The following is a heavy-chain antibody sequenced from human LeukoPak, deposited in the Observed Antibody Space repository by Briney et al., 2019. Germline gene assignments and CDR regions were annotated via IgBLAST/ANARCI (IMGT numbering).Heavy chain of an antibody. CDR1: GGSISSYD. Sequence: PSETLSLTCTVSGGSISSYDWSWIRQPPGKGLEWIGYTYYSGSTNYNPSLKSRVTISVDTSKNQFSLKLSSVTAADTAVYYCARDFGWFGESNRGEFDPWGQGTLVTVSS. V-gene: IGHV4-59*01. J-gene: IGHJ5*02. D-gene: IGHD3-10*01. CDR3: ARDFGWFGESNRGEFDP. CDR2: TYYSGST.